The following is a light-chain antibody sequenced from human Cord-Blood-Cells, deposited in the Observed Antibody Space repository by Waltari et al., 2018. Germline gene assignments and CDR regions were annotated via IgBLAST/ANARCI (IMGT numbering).Light chain of an antibody. CDR3: SSYTSSSTLGV. J-gene: IGLJ2*01. Sequence: QSALTQPASVPGSPGQSITLPCTGTSSDVGGYNYASWYQQHPGKAPKLMIYDVSNRPSGVSNRFSGSKSGNTASLTISGLQAEDEADYYCSSYTSSSTLGVFGGGTKLTVL. CDR2: DVS. V-gene: IGLV2-14*01. CDR1: SSDVGGYNY.